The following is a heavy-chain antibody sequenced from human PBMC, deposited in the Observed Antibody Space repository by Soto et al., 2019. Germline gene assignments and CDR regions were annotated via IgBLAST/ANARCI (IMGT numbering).Heavy chain of an antibody. J-gene: IGHJ5*02. V-gene: IGHV3-23*01. CDR1: GFTFSTFA. CDR2: ISGSGGNT. CDR3: AKCDVLMTTSGGWCNGFDT. D-gene: IGHD2-21*01. Sequence: EVQLLESGGSLVQPGGSLRLSCAASGFTFSTFAMNWVRQAPGEGLEWVSSISGSGGNTQYADSVKGRVTISRDNSKNKLYLQMNTLRAEDTAVYYCAKCDVLMTTSGGWCNGFDTWGQGTLVIVSS.